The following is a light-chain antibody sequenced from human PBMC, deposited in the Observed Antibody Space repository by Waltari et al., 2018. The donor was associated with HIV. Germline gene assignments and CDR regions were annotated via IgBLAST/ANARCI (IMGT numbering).Light chain of an antibody. CDR3: CSHAGSGTWV. CDR1: STAVGYYNL. J-gene: IGLJ3*02. V-gene: IGLV2-23*02. CDR2: EVT. Sequence: QSALTQPASVSGSPGQSITISCAGASTAVGYYNLVSWYQQHPGKAPKLMIYEVTKRPSGDSHRFSGAKSGNMASLTISGLQGEDEADYYCCSHAGSGTWVFGGGTKVTVL.